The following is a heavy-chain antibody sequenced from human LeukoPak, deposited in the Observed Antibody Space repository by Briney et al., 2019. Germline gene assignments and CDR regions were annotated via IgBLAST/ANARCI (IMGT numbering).Heavy chain of an antibody. CDR1: GGSISRGGYY. J-gene: IGHJ4*02. CDR2: IYYSGNT. Sequence: PSETLSLTCTVSGGSISRGGYYWSWIRQHPGEGLEWIGYIYYSGNTYYNPSLENRVSISVDTSKNQFSLRLSSVTAADTAVYYCARFIEARRASIDYWGQGTLVTVSS. D-gene: IGHD6-6*01. V-gene: IGHV4-31*03. CDR3: ARFIEARRASIDY.